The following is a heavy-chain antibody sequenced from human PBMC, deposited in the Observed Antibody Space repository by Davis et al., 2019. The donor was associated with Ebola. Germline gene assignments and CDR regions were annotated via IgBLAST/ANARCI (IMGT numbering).Heavy chain of an antibody. CDR2: FDPEGSEA. D-gene: IGHD2-15*01. V-gene: IGHV1-24*01. J-gene: IGHJ3*02. Sequence: AASVKVSCKVSGYTLTELSIHWVRQAPGKGLEWMGNFDPEGSEAIYAQKFQDRVTMTEDTSTDTAYMELSSLRSEDTAVYYCAAGGVGGGFDIWGQGTMVTVSS. CDR3: AAGGVGGGFDI. CDR1: GYTLTELS.